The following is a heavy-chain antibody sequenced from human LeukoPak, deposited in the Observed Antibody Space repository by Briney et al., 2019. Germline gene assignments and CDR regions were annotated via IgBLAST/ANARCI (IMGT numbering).Heavy chain of an antibody. Sequence: GASVKVSCKASGYTFTCYDINWVRQATGQGLEWMGWMNPNSGNTGYAQKFQGRVTMTRNTSISTAYMELSSLRSEDTAVYYCASCDGGSCYSFDYWGQGTLVTVSS. CDR3: ASCDGGSCYSFDY. J-gene: IGHJ4*02. V-gene: IGHV1-8*01. D-gene: IGHD2-15*01. CDR2: MNPNSGNT. CDR1: GYTFTCYD.